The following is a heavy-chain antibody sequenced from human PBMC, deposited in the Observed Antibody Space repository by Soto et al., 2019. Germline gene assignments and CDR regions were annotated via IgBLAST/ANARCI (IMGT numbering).Heavy chain of an antibody. Sequence: GESLKISCKGSGYSFTSYQIGWVRQVPGKGLEWMGIIYPGDSDTRYSPSFQGQVTISADKSITTAYLQWSSLKASDTAMYYWARLKTKLEHYFYGMVVWGQGTTVTVSS. V-gene: IGHV5-51*01. CDR1: GYSFTSYQ. CDR3: ARLKTKLEHYFYGMVV. J-gene: IGHJ6*02. CDR2: IYPGDSDT. D-gene: IGHD1-1*01.